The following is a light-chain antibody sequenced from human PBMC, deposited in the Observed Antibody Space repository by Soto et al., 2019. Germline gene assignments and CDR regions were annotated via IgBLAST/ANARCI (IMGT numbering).Light chain of an antibody. Sequence: EIVMTQSPATLSVSPGERATLSCRASQSVSSNLAWYQQKPGRAPRLLIYETSTRATGVPARFSGSGSGTEFTLTISSLQSEDFAFYYCQQYNNWPLTFGGGTKVEIK. CDR3: QQYNNWPLT. CDR1: QSVSSN. CDR2: ETS. V-gene: IGKV3-15*01. J-gene: IGKJ4*01.